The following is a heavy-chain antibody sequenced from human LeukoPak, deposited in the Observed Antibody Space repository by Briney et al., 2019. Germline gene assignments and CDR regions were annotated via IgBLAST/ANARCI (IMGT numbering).Heavy chain of an antibody. V-gene: IGHV3-23*01. CDR3: AKDARPHLSSTSRYIDY. CDR2: ISGSGGST. Sequence: PGGSLRLSCAASGFTFSSYAMSWVRQAPGKGLEWVSAISGSGGSTYYADSVKGRFTTSRDNSKNTLYLQMNSLRAEDTAVYYCAKDARPHLSSTSRYIDYWGQGTLVTVSS. J-gene: IGHJ4*02. D-gene: IGHD2-2*02. CDR1: GFTFSSYA.